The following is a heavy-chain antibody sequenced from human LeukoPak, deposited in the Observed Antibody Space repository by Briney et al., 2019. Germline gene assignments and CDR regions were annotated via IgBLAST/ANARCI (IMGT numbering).Heavy chain of an antibody. V-gene: IGHV3-74*01. CDR2: INSDGSST. Sequence: GGSLRLSCAASGFTFSSYWMHWVRQAPGKGLVWVSRINSDGSSTSYADSVKGRFTISRDNAKNTLYLQMNSMRAEDTAVYYCARDHRGSGSRYYYYYMDVWGKGTTVTISS. D-gene: IGHD3-10*01. J-gene: IGHJ6*03. CDR1: GFTFSSYW. CDR3: ARDHRGSGSRYYYYYMDV.